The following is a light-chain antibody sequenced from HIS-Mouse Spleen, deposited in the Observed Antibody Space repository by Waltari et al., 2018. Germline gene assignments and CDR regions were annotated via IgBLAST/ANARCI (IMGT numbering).Light chain of an antibody. J-gene: IGLJ3*02. CDR1: SRYVGSYNL. Sequence: QSALTQPASVSESPGQSITISCTGTSRYVGSYNLFSWYQQHPGKAPKLMIYEGSKRPSGVSNRFSGSKSGNTASLTISGLQAEDEADYYCCSYAGSSTNWVFGGGTKLTVL. V-gene: IGLV2-23*01. CDR3: CSYAGSSTNWV. CDR2: EGS.